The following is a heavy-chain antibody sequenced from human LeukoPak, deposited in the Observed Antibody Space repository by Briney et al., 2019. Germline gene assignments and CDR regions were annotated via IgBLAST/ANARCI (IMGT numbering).Heavy chain of an antibody. CDR3: ARGAYCGGDCYPV. D-gene: IGHD2-21*02. V-gene: IGHV4-59*08. J-gene: IGHJ4*02. CDR1: GGTFSGYY. Sequence: SETLSLTCAVYGGTFSGYYWSWIRQPPGKGLEWIGYIYYSGSTNYNPSLKSRVTISVDTSKNQFSLKLSSVTAADTAVYYCARGAYCGGDCYPVWGQGTLVTVSS. CDR2: IYYSGST.